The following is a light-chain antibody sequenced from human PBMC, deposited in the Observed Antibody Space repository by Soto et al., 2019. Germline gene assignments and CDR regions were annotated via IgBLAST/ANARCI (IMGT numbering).Light chain of an antibody. CDR1: QSVGNN. CDR3: QQYGDWPLT. Sequence: EILVTQSPATLSVSPGERATLSCRASQSVGNNFAWYQQKPGQAPRLLIFATSTRATGVPARFSGSGSGTQFPLTISSLQSEDFGVYYCQQYGDWPLTFGGGAKVEIE. J-gene: IGKJ4*01. CDR2: ATS. V-gene: IGKV3-15*01.